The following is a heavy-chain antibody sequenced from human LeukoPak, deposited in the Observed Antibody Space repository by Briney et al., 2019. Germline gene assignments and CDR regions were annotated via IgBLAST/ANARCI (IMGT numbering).Heavy chain of an antibody. CDR2: IKHDEREE. Sequence: GGSLRLSCVASGFTFSESWMTWVRQAPGKGLEWVASIKHDEREEYYADSVKGRFTISRDNSKNTLYLQMNSLRAEDTAVYYCAKDMRFDWTPYYFDYWGQGTLVTVSS. D-gene: IGHD3-9*01. J-gene: IGHJ4*02. CDR3: AKDMRFDWTPYYFDY. CDR1: GFTFSESW. V-gene: IGHV3-7*03.